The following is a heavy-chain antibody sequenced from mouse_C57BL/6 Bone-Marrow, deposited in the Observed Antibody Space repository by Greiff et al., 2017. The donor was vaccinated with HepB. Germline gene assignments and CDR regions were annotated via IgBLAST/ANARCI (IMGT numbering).Heavy chain of an antibody. V-gene: IGHV1-50*01. CDR1: GYTFTSYW. Sequence: VQLQQPGAELVKPGASVKLSCKASGYTFTSYWMQWVKQRPGQGLEWIGEIDPSDSDTNYNQKFKGKATLTVDTSSSTAYMQLSSLTSEDSAVYYCARWLLFFDYWGQGTTLTVSS. D-gene: IGHD2-3*01. J-gene: IGHJ2*01. CDR2: IDPSDSDT. CDR3: ARWLLFFDY.